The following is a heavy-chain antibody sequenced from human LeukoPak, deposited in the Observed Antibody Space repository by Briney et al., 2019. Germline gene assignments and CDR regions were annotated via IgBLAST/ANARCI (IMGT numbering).Heavy chain of an antibody. Sequence: GGSLRLSCAASGFTFSSYSMNWVRQAPGKGLEWVSSISSSSSYIYYADSVKGRFTISRDNAKNSLYLQMNSLRAEDTAVYYCARGLWFGEFTYYFDYWGQGTLVTVSS. J-gene: IGHJ4*02. CDR1: GFTFSSYS. V-gene: IGHV3-21*01. CDR3: ARGLWFGEFTYYFDY. D-gene: IGHD3-10*01. CDR2: ISSSSSYI.